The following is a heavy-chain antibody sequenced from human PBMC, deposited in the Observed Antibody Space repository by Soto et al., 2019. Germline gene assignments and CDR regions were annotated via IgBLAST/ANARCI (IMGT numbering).Heavy chain of an antibody. V-gene: IGHV3-30*18. CDR2: ISYDGSNK. Sequence: QVQLVESGGGVVQPGRSLRLSCAASAFTFSSYDMHWVRQAPGKGLEWVAVISYDGSNKYYVDSVKGRFTISRDSSKNTLYLQMNSLRAEDTAVYYCAKDLESHYDFWSGYYGGGCGMDVWGQGTTVTVSS. CDR1: AFTFSSYD. CDR3: AKDLESHYDFWSGYYGGGCGMDV. J-gene: IGHJ6*02. D-gene: IGHD3-3*01.